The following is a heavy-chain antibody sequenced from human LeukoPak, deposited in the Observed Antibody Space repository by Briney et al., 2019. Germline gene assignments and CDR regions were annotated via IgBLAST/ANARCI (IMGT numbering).Heavy chain of an antibody. Sequence: PGGSLRLSCAASGFTFSSYSMNWVRQAPGKGLEWVSSISSSSSYIYYADSVKGRFTISRDNAKNSLYLQMNSLRAEDTAVYYCARDRDYYDSSGYFNYWVQGTLVTVSS. J-gene: IGHJ4*02. CDR2: ISSSSSYI. D-gene: IGHD3-22*01. CDR3: ARDRDYYDSSGYFNY. CDR1: GFTFSSYS. V-gene: IGHV3-21*01.